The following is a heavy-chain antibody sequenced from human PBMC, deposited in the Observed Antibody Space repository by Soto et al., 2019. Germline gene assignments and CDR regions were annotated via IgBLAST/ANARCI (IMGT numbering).Heavy chain of an antibody. J-gene: IGHJ5*02. CDR1: GFTFSSYG. CDR3: AKELGSSIVDWFDP. V-gene: IGHV3-30*18. CDR2: ISYDGSNK. D-gene: IGHD2-2*01. Sequence: PGGSLRLSCAASGFTFSSYGMHWVRQAPGKGLEWVAVISYDGSNKYYADSVKGRFTISRDNSKNTLYLQMNSLRAEDTAVYYCAKELGSSIVDWFDPWGQGTLVTVSS.